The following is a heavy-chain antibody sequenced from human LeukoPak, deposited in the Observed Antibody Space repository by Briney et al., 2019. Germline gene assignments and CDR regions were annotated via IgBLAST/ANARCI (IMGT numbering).Heavy chain of an antibody. CDR3: ARGSPRGGAGTGNCFDP. V-gene: IGHV4-34*01. D-gene: IGHD1-1*01. CDR2: MDHSGST. J-gene: IGHJ5*02. Sequence: SETLSLTCAISGGSFSYYSWNWIRQPPGKGLEWLGEMDHSGSTNYKPSLQSRVTISLDASKNHISLKVNSVTAADSAIYYCARGSPRGGAGTGNCFDPWGQGTLVSVSS. CDR1: GGSFSYYS.